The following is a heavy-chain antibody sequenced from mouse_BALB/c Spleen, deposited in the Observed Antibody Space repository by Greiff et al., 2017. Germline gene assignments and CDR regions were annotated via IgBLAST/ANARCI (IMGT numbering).Heavy chain of an antibody. Sequence: EVKVVESGGGLVKPGGSLKLSCAASGFAFSSYDMSWVRQTPEKRLEWVAYISSGGGSTYYPDTVKGRFTISRDNAKNTLYLQMSSLKSEDTAMYYCARYYYGSSPYAMDYWGQGTSVTVSS. J-gene: IGHJ4*01. CDR3: ARYYYGSSPYAMDY. CDR2: ISSGGGST. CDR1: GFAFSSYD. D-gene: IGHD1-1*01. V-gene: IGHV5-12-1*01.